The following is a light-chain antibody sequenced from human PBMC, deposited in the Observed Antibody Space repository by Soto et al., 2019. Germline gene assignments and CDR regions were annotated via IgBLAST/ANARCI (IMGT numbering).Light chain of an antibody. Sequence: EIVLTQSPASLSLSPGERATLSCRASQSVSSYLAWYQQKPGQAPRLLIYDASNRATGIPARFSGSGSGTDFTLIISSIEPEDFALYYCQQRSNWPYTFGQGTKLEIK. CDR1: QSVSSY. CDR3: QQRSNWPYT. V-gene: IGKV3-11*01. CDR2: DAS. J-gene: IGKJ2*01.